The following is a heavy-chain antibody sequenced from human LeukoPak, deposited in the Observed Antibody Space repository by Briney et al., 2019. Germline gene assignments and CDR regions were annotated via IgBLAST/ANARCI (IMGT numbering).Heavy chain of an antibody. Sequence: SVKVSCKASGGTFSSYAISWVRQAPGQGLEWMGGIIPIFGTANYAQKFQGRVTITTDESMSTAYMELSSLRSEDTAVYYCARGRTGNDAFDIWGQGTMVTVSS. CDR2: IIPIFGTA. CDR1: GGTFSSYA. J-gene: IGHJ3*02. D-gene: IGHD2-8*02. V-gene: IGHV1-69*05. CDR3: ARGRTGNDAFDI.